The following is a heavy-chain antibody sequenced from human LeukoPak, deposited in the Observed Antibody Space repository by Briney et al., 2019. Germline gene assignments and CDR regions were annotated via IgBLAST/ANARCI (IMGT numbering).Heavy chain of an antibody. J-gene: IGHJ4*02. CDR3: VKAPDSYFEAYFDY. D-gene: IGHD3-9*01. CDR1: GFTFSSYA. CDR2: ISSNGGST. Sequence: PGGSLRLSCSASGFTFSSYAMHWVRQAPGKGLEYVSAISSNGGSTYYADSVKGRFTISRDNSKNTLYLQMSSLRAEDTAVYYCVKAPDSYFEAYFDYWGQGTLVTVSS. V-gene: IGHV3-64D*06.